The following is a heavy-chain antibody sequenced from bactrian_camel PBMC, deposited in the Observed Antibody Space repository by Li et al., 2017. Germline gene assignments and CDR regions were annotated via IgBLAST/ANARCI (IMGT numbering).Heavy chain of an antibody. CDR2: IDSDGRT. J-gene: IGHJ4*01. CDR3: AIGLHLEIMGSWADADLEY. D-gene: IGHD1*01. V-gene: IGHV3S42*01. CDR1: GYRYSTYC. Sequence: DVQLVESGGGSVQAGESLRLSCVVSGYRYSTYCMGWFRQVPGNEREPLASIDSDGRTSVADSVKGRFTISHDDAKNELYLDMNNLKHEDTAMYYCAIGLHLEIMGSWADADLEYWGQGTQVTVS.